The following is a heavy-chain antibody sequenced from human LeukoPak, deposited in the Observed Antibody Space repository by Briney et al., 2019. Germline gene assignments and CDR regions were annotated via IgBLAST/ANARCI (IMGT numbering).Heavy chain of an antibody. Sequence: SETLSLTCAVYGGSFSGYYWSWIRQPPGKGLEWIGEINHSGSTNYNPSLKSRVTISVDTSKNQFSLELSSVTAADTAVYYCARMWGYCSSTSCYTPFDYWGQGTLVTVS. D-gene: IGHD2-2*02. V-gene: IGHV4-34*01. CDR2: INHSGST. CDR3: ARMWGYCSSTSCYTPFDY. J-gene: IGHJ4*02. CDR1: GGSFSGYY.